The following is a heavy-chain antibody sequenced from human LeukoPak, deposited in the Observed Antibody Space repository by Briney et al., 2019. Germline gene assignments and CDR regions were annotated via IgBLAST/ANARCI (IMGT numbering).Heavy chain of an antibody. V-gene: IGHV3-7*01. CDR1: GFSFSDYE. Sequence: GGSLRLSCVGSGFSFSDYEMNWVRQAPGKGLEWVANIKEDGSEKYYVDSVKGRFTISRDNAKNSLYLQMNSLRAEDTAVYYCARNSNRYMDVWGKGPTVTVSS. CDR2: IKEDGSEK. D-gene: IGHD2/OR15-2a*01. J-gene: IGHJ6*03. CDR3: ARNSNRYMDV.